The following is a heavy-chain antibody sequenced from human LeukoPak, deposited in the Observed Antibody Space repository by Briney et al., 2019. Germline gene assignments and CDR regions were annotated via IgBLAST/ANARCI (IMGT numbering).Heavy chain of an antibody. V-gene: IGHV3-21*01. CDR2: ISTRSSYI. D-gene: IGHD1-26*01. Sequence: GGSLRLSCAASGFTFSNYSMNWVRQAPGKGLEWVSSISTRSSYIYHADSVKGRFTISRDNSKNTLYLRMNSLRAEDTAVYYCAKGYGWEASYYYYYMDVWGKGTTVTISS. CDR3: AKGYGWEASYYYYYMDV. CDR1: GFTFSNYS. J-gene: IGHJ6*03.